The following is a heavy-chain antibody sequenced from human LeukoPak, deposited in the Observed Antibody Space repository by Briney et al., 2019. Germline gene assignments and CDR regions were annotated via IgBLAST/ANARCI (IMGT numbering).Heavy chain of an antibody. J-gene: IGHJ4*02. D-gene: IGHD5-18*01. Sequence: GGSLRLSCSASGFTFSSYAMHWVRQAPGKGLEYVSAISSNGGSTYYADSVKGRFTISRDNSKNTLYLQMSSLRAEDTAVYYCVKDRQRGYSYGFFDHWGQGTLVTVSS. V-gene: IGHV3-64D*06. CDR3: VKDRQRGYSYGFFDH. CDR2: ISSNGGST. CDR1: GFTFSSYA.